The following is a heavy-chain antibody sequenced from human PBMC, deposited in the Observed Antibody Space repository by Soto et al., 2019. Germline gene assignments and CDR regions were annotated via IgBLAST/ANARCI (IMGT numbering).Heavy chain of an antibody. Sequence: QITLKESGPTVVEPTQTLTLTCAFSGFSLSTSGVGVGWIRQPPGKALEWLAFIYWDDDKRYSPSLKTRLTIIKDTSINQVVLIMTNRDPVDTAKYYCAHRQEYRSSWESGCFDPWGQGTLVTVSS. CDR3: AHRQEYRSSWESGCFDP. J-gene: IGHJ5*02. D-gene: IGHD6-13*01. V-gene: IGHV2-5*02. CDR2: IYWDDDK. CDR1: GFSLSTSGVG.